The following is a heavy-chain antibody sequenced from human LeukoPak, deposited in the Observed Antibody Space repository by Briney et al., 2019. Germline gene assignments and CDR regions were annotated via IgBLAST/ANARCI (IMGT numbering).Heavy chain of an antibody. CDR2: IYYSGST. CDR3: ARTPYSSGWYAD. D-gene: IGHD6-19*01. CDR1: GGSISSSF. V-gene: IGHV4-59*01. Sequence: SETLSLTCTVSGGSISSSFWGWIRQPPGKGLEWIGYIYYSGSTNYNPSLESRVTISVDPSKKQFSLTLSSVTAADTAVYYCARTPYSSGWYADWGQGALSSSPQ. J-gene: IGHJ4*02.